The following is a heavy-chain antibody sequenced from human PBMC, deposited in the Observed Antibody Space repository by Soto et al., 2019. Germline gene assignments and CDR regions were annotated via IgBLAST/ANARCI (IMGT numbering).Heavy chain of an antibody. CDR1: GYTFTSYG. CDR2: INADNGNT. V-gene: IGHV1-18*01. D-gene: IGHD3-22*01. J-gene: IGHJ4*02. Sequence: ASVKVSCKASGYTFTSYGISWVRQAPGQGLEWMGWINADNGNTNYAQKFQGRVTMTEDTSTDTAYMELSSLRSEDTAVYYCATPRSLYYDSSGYSLDYWGQGTLVTVS. CDR3: ATPRSLYYDSSGYSLDY.